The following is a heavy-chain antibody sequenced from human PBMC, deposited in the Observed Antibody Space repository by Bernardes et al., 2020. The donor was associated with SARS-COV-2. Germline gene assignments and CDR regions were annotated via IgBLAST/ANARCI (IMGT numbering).Heavy chain of an antibody. J-gene: IGHJ4*02. CDR1: GFSFSNSA. CDR2: ISIAGTP. D-gene: IGHD3-3*02. Sequence: SLRLSCAASGFSFSNSAMSWVRQAPGKGLEWVSSISIAGTPYFADSVRGRFTISRDNSKNTLYLQMHSLRVEDTALYFCAKEIRPNDYWGQGTQVTVS. V-gene: IGHV3-23*01. CDR3: AKEIRPNDY.